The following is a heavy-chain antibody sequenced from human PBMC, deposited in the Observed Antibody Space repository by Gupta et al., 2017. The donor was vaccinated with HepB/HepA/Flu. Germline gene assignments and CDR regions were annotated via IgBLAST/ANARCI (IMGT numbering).Heavy chain of an antibody. CDR1: Y. J-gene: IGHJ6*02. CDR3: ASLATMTNYYYYGMDV. CDR2: IYYSGST. D-gene: IGHD5-12*01. Sequence: YWSWIRQPPGKGLEWIGYIYYSGSTNYNPSLKIRVTISVDTSKNHFSLKLSSVTAADTAVYYCASLATMTNYYYYGMDVWGQGTTVTVSS. V-gene: IGHV4-59*01.